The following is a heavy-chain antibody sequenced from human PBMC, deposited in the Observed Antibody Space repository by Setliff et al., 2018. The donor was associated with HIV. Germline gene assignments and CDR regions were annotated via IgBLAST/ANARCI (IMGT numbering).Heavy chain of an antibody. Sequence: LRLSCAASGFAFSSHQMSWVRQAPGKGLEWVAKIRQDGTDKYYVDSVKGRFTISRDNAKNSLYLQMNSLRAEDTAIYYDFWSGHLPYFDYWGQGTLVTVSS. D-gene: IGHD3-3*01. CDR1: GFAFSSHQ. CDR2: IRQDGTDK. V-gene: IGHV3-7*01. CDR3: FWSGHLPYFDY. J-gene: IGHJ4*02.